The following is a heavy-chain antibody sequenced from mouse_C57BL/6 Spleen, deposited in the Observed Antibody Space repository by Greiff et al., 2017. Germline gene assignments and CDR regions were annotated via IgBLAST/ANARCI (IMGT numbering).Heavy chain of an antibody. CDR3: ANRLTLYFDY. D-gene: IGHD4-1*01. J-gene: IGHJ2*01. CDR1: GYTFTDYY. Sequence: EVQLQQPGPELVKPGASVKISCKASGYTFTDYYMNWVKQSHGKSLEWIGDINPNNGGTSYNQKFKGKATLTVDTSSSTAYMELRSLTSEDSAVYYCANRLTLYFDYWGQGTTLTVSS. CDR2: INPNNGGT. V-gene: IGHV1-26*01.